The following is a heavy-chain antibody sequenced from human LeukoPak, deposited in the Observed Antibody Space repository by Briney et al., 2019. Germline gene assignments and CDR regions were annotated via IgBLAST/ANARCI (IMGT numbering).Heavy chain of an antibody. V-gene: IGHV1-8*01. Sequence: ASVKVSCKASGYTFTSYDINWVRQATGQGLEWMGWMNPNSGNTGYAQKFQGRVTMTRNTSISTAYMELSSLRSEDTAVYYCAREGKLSLGFDPWGQGTLVTVSS. CDR2: MNPNSGNT. CDR3: AREGKLSLGFDP. J-gene: IGHJ5*02. CDR1: GYTFTSYD.